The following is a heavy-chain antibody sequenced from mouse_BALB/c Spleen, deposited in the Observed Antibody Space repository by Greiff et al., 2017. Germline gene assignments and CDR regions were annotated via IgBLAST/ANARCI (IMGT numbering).Heavy chain of an antibody. CDR2: ISSGGSYT. CDR3: ARQPQGFAY. Sequence: EVMLVESGGDLVKPGGSLKLSCAASGFTFSSYGMSWVRQTPDKRLEWVATISSGGSYTYYPDSVKGRFTISRDNAKNTLYLQMSSLKSEDTAMYYCARQPQGFAYWGQGTLVTVSA. V-gene: IGHV5-6*01. CDR1: GFTFSSYG. J-gene: IGHJ3*01.